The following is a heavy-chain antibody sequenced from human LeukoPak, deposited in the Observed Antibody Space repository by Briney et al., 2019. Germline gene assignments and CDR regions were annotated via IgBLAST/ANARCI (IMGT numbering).Heavy chain of an antibody. CDR1: GFTFDDYV. D-gene: IGHD1-26*01. V-gene: IGHV3-9*01. CDR3: AKGAVAVGGTYFDM. CDR2: ISWNSGDI. J-gene: IGHJ3*02. Sequence: GRSLRLSCAASGFTFDDYVMHWVRQAPGKGLEWVSGISWNSGDIGYADSVKGRFTISRDNAKNSLHLEMKSLRPADTALYYCAKGAVAVGGTYFDMWGQGTMVTVSS.